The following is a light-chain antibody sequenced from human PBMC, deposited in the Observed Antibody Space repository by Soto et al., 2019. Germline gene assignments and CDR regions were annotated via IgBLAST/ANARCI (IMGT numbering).Light chain of an antibody. CDR2: DAY. V-gene: IGKV1-33*01. CDR3: QQYDNLPLT. Sequence: DIQMTQSPPSLSASVGDKVTITCQASHDIGNSLNWYQDKPGQPPKLVIYDAYNLETGVPSTFSGNGYGTDFTFTISSLRPEDIATFYCQQYDNLPLTFGGGTKVDIK. J-gene: IGKJ4*01. CDR1: HDIGNS.